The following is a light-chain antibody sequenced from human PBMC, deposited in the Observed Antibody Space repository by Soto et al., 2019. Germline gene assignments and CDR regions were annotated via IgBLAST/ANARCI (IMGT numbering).Light chain of an antibody. Sequence: QSVLTQPPSVSGAPGQRVTISCPGSSSNIGAGFDVHWYQQLPGAAPKLLIYDNNNRPSGVPDRSSGSKSGTSASLASTGLQGEDEADYYCQSYDSSLSGYVFGTGTELTVL. V-gene: IGLV1-40*01. CDR3: QSYDSSLSGYV. CDR1: SSNIGAGFD. J-gene: IGLJ1*01. CDR2: DNN.